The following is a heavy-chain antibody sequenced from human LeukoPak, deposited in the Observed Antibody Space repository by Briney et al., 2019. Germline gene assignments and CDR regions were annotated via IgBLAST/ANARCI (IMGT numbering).Heavy chain of an antibody. J-gene: IGHJ4*02. Sequence: SETLSLTCTVSGASISSSPYYWGWIRQPPGKGPEWIGTIYYSGRTFYSQSLKSRVTISLDTSNNRFSLKLSSVTAADTAMYYCARFYGGHLYYFDYWGRGTLVTVSS. CDR3: ARFYGGHLYYFDY. CDR1: GASISSSPYY. D-gene: IGHD3-16*01. V-gene: IGHV4-39*07. CDR2: IYYSGRT.